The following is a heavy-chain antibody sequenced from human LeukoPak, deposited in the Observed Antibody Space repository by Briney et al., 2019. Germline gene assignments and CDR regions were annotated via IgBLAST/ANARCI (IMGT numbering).Heavy chain of an antibody. CDR1: GFTFSSYA. D-gene: IGHD2-2*03. J-gene: IGHJ3*02. CDR2: ISDDGSNK. CDR3: ARVDDLDAFDI. V-gene: IGHV3-30*04. Sequence: GGSLRLSCAASGFTFSSYAMSWVRQAPGKGLEWVAVISDDGSNKYYADSVKGRFTISRDNSKNTLYLQMNSLRAEDTAVYYCARVDDLDAFDIWGQGTMVTVSS.